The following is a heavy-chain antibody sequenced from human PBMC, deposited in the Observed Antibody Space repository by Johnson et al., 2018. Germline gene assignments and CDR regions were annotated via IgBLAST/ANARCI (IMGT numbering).Heavy chain of an antibody. J-gene: IGHJ3*02. D-gene: IGHD2-21*02. CDR2: IYAGDSDT. Sequence: VQLVESGAEVKKXGESXKIXCKGSGYSFTSYWIGWVRQMPGKGLEWMGIIYAGDSDTRYSPSFQGQVTISADKSISPAYLQWIRLKAPDPAIYYGASRGCCGDCSVFDIWGQGTMVTVS. V-gene: IGHV5-51*01. CDR3: ASRGCCGDCSVFDI. CDR1: GYSFTSYW.